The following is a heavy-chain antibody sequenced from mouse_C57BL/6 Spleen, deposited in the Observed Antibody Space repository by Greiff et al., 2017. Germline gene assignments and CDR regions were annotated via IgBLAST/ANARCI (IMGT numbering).Heavy chain of an antibody. CDR1: GFTFSDYG. Sequence: EVKLMESGGGLVKPGGSLKLSCAASGFTFSDYGMHWVRQAPEKGLEWVAYISSGSSTIYYADTVKGRFTISRDNAKNTLFLQMTSLRSEDTAMYYCARRYDYPYAMDYWGQGTSVTVSS. J-gene: IGHJ4*01. D-gene: IGHD2-4*01. CDR3: ARRYDYPYAMDY. CDR2: ISSGSSTI. V-gene: IGHV5-17*01.